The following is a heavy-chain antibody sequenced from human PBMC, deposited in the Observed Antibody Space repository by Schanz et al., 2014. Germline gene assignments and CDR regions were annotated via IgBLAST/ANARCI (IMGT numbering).Heavy chain of an antibody. Sequence: QVPLQESGPALVKPSETLSLTCTVSGGSISSEYWSWIRQPAGKGLEWIGRIYNSGSTNYNPSLQSRVTMSIDTSKNQFSLKLSSVTAADTAVYYCAREKVDIVVIPGARRNYYYSGMDVWGQGTTVTVSS. V-gene: IGHV4-4*07. D-gene: IGHD2-2*01. CDR1: GGSISSEY. CDR2: IYNSGST. CDR3: AREKVDIVVIPGARRNYYYSGMDV. J-gene: IGHJ6*02.